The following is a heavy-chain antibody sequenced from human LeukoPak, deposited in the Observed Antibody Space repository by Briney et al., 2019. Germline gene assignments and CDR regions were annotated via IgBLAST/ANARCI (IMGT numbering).Heavy chain of an antibody. CDR1: GFTFSSYA. CDR2: ISGGGGST. D-gene: IGHD3-22*01. CDR3: AKANYYYDTSGYLN. V-gene: IGHV3-23*01. J-gene: IGHJ4*02. Sequence: GGSLRLSCAASGFTFSSYAMTWVRQAPGKGLEWVSGISGGGGSTYYADSVKGRFTISRDNSKNTLYLQMNSLRAEDTAVYYCAKANYYYDTSGYLNWGRGTLVTVSS.